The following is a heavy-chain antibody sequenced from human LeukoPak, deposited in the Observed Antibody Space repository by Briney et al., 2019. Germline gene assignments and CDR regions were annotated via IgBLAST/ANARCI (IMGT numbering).Heavy chain of an antibody. V-gene: IGHV1-2*02. CDR1: GYSFTEIY. CDR2: IHPRRGDT. CDR3: ARDGDYGTGSYYRGCIDS. D-gene: IGHD3-10*01. J-gene: IGHJ4*02. Sequence: SVQVTCKTSGYSFTEIYKHWGRQAPGQGLEWMGWIHPRRGDTNYAQKFQGRVTMTRETSISTASLDLSSLRSDDTAVYYCARDGDYGTGSYYRGCIDSWGQGTPVTVSP.